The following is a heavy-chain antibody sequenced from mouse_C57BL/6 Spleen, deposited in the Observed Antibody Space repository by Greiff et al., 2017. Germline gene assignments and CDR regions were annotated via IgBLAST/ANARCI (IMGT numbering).Heavy chain of an antibody. D-gene: IGHD3-2*02. V-gene: IGHV1-7*01. CDR3: AQDSSGYDYAMDY. Sequence: QVQLQQSGAELAKPGGSVKLSCKASGYTFTSYWMHWVKQRPGQGLEWIGYINPSSGYTKYNQKFKDKATLTADKSSSTAYMQLSSLTYEDSAVYYCAQDSSGYDYAMDYWGQGTSVTVSS. CDR1: GYTFTSYW. CDR2: INPSSGYT. J-gene: IGHJ4*01.